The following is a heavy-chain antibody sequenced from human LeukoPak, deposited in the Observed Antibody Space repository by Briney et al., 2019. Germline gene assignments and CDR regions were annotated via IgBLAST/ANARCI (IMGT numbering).Heavy chain of an antibody. CDR2: IYTSGST. CDR3: ASYNWNYVAFDI. Sequence: KPSETLSLTCTVSGGSISSYYWSWIRQPAGKGLEWIGRIYTSGSTNYNPSLKSRVTMSVDTSQNQFSLKLTAVAAADTAVYYCASYNWNYVAFDIWGQGTILTVSS. V-gene: IGHV4-4*07. J-gene: IGHJ3*02. CDR1: GGSISSYY. D-gene: IGHD1-7*01.